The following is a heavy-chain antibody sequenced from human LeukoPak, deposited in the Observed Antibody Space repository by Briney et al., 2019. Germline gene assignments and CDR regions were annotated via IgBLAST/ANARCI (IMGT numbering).Heavy chain of an antibody. CDR1: GFTLSGYS. J-gene: IGHJ5*02. CDR3: TTKSGHWFDP. Sequence: GGSLRLSCEGSGFTLSGYSVNWVRQAPGMGPEWVSSISSDSTSIYYADSLKGRFTISRDNAKNSLYLQMTSLRDDDTAVYYCTTKSGHWFDPWGQGTLVTVSS. CDR2: ISSDSTSI. V-gene: IGHV3-21*01.